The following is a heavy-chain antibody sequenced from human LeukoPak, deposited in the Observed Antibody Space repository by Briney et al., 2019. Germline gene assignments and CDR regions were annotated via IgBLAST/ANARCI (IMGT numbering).Heavy chain of an antibody. CDR1: GYRFTSYL. J-gene: IGHJ4*03. CDR3: ASSATVVAHFDY. V-gene: IGHV5-51*01. Sequence: GESLKISCKGSGYRFTSYLIGWVRQMPGKGLEWMGIIYPGDSDTRYSPTFQGQVTISADKSISTAYLQWSSLKASDTAMYYCASSATVVAHFDYWGHGTLGSVSS. D-gene: IGHD4-23*01. CDR2: IYPGDSDT.